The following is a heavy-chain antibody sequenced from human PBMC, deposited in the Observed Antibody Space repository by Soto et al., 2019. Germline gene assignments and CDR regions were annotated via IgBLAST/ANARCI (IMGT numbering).Heavy chain of an antibody. CDR1: GFSFSTYW. CDR3: ARASWANYGYWDY. V-gene: IGHV3-74*01. D-gene: IGHD5-18*01. Sequence: GGSLRLSCEASGFSFSTYWMQWVRQAPGKGLVWVSRIDTDGRTTDYADSVKGRLTISRDNAKNPLFLHMNSLRDQDPALYYCARASWANYGYWDYWGQGTPVTVSS. J-gene: IGHJ4*02. CDR2: IDTDGRTT.